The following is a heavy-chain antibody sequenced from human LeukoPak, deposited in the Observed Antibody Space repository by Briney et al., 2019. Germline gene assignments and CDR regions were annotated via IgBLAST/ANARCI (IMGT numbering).Heavy chain of an antibody. J-gene: IGHJ4*02. V-gene: IGHV4-39*07. CDR1: GASMSNYY. CDR3: ARLTTVTTILVDY. CDR2: IYHSGTTYSGST. Sequence: PSETLSLTCNVSGASMSNYYWVWIRQPPGKGLEWIGSIYHSGTTYSGSTYYNPSLKSRVTISLDTSKNQFSLKLSSVTAADTAVYYCARLTTVTTILVDYWGQGTLVTVSS. D-gene: IGHD4-17*01.